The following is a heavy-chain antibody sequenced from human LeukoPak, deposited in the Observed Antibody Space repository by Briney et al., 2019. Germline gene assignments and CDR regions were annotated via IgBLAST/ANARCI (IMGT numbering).Heavy chain of an antibody. CDR2: ISAYNGNT. D-gene: IGHD3-9*01. CDR3: ARESELRYFDWLLYRASYFDY. Sequence: GASAKVSCKASGYTFTSYGISWVRQAPGQGLEWMGWISAYNGNTNYAQKLQGRATMTTDTSTSTAYMELRSLRSDDTAVYYCARESELRYFDWLLYRASYFDYWGQGTLVTVSS. J-gene: IGHJ4*02. V-gene: IGHV1-18*01. CDR1: GYTFTSYG.